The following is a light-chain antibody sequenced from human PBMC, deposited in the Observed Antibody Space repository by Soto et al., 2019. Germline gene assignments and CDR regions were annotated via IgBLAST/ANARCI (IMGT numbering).Light chain of an antibody. CDR1: QSVSNK. J-gene: IGKJ5*01. CDR3: QQYNIWRSIS. CDR2: DTS. Sequence: DIVMTQSPATLSVSPGERATLSCRASQSVSNKLAWYQHKPGQAPRLLIYDTSTRVAGIPARFTGSGSGTEFTLTISSLQSEDFAVYYCQQYNIWRSISFGQGTRLEIX. V-gene: IGKV3-15*01.